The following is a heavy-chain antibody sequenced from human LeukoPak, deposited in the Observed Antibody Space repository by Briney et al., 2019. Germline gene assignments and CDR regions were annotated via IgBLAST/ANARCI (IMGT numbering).Heavy chain of an antibody. Sequence: GGSLRLSCAASGFTFSSYAMSWVRQAPGKGLEWVSTLSASASDGGAYYEDSVKGRFTISRDNSKNTLYLQMNSLRAEDTAVYYCARGGIQVSGIDEFDYWGQGTLVTVSS. D-gene: IGHD6-19*01. J-gene: IGHJ4*02. CDR3: ARGGIQVSGIDEFDY. CDR2: LSASASDGGA. CDR1: GFTFSSYA. V-gene: IGHV3-23*01.